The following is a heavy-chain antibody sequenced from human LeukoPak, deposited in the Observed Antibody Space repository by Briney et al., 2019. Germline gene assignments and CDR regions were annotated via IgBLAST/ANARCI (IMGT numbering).Heavy chain of an antibody. J-gene: IGHJ6*03. CDR3: ARFDDYGDYYYYYMDV. Sequence: GGSLRLSCAASGFIFSTYAMNWVRQAPGKGLEWVSSISSSSSYIYYADSVKGRFTISRDNAKNSLYLQMNSLRAEDTAVYYCARFDDYGDYYYYYMDVWGKGTTVTVSS. CDR2: ISSSSSYI. V-gene: IGHV3-21*01. CDR1: GFIFSTYA. D-gene: IGHD4-17*01.